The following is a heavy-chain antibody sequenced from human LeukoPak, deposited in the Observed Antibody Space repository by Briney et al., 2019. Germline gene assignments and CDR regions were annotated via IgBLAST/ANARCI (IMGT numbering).Heavy chain of an antibody. CDR3: ARGGYSRFLTYYFDY. V-gene: IGHV4-59*08. D-gene: IGHD6-13*01. CDR1: GGSISSYY. Sequence: SETLSLTCTVSGGSISSYYWSWIRQPPGKGLEWTGYIYYSGSTNYNPSLKSRVTISVDTSKNQFSLKLSSVTAADTAVYYCARGGYSRFLTYYFDYWGQGTLVTVSS. J-gene: IGHJ4*02. CDR2: IYYSGST.